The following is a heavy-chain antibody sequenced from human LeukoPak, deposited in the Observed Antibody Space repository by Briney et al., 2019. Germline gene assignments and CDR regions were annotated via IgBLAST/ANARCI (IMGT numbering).Heavy chain of an antibody. J-gene: IGHJ4*02. Sequence: GGSLRLSCAASGFTVSSNYMSWVRQAPGKGLEWVSFIYSGGSTYYADSVKGRFTISRDNSKNTLYLQMNSLRAEDTAVYYCARDLASVADYWGQGTLVTVSS. D-gene: IGHD6-19*01. CDR1: GFTVSSNY. CDR2: IYSGGST. CDR3: ARDLASVADY. V-gene: IGHV3-66*01.